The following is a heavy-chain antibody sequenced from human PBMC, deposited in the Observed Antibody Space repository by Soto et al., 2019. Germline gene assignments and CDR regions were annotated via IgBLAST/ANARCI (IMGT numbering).Heavy chain of an antibody. CDR3: ARGRYGDY. V-gene: IGHV1-18*01. CDR1: GYGFTTYD. J-gene: IGHJ4*02. CDR2: ISAHNGNT. D-gene: IGHD1-1*01. Sequence: QVHLVQSGAEVKKPGASVKVSCKGSGYGFTTYDITWVRQAPGQGLEWMAWISAHNGNTNYAQKLQGRVTVTRDTSTSTAYMELRSLRSDDTAVYYCARGRYGDYWGQGALVTVS.